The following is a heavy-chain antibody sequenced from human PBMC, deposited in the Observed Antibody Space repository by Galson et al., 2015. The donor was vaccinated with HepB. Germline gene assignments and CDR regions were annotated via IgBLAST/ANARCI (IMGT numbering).Heavy chain of an antibody. Sequence: SLRLSCAASGFTFSSYAMNWVRQAPGKGLEWVSVISGSGVSTFYADSVKGRFTISRDNSKNTLYLQMDSLRAEDTAVYYCAKSLGSSWYRASDYWGQGTLVTVSS. V-gene: IGHV3-23*01. J-gene: IGHJ4*02. D-gene: IGHD6-13*01. CDR2: ISGSGVST. CDR3: AKSLGSSWYRASDY. CDR1: GFTFSSYA.